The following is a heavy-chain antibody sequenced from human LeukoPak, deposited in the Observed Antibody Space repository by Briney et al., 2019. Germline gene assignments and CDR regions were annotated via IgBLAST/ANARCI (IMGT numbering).Heavy chain of an antibody. CDR1: GFTFSSYA. J-gene: IGHJ4*02. CDR3: AIDTVKEGYSYGGGFGY. Sequence: QPGGSLRLSCAASGFTFSSYAMSWVRQAPGKGLEWVSAISGSGGSTYYADSVKGRFTISRDNSKNTVYLQMNSLRADDTAVYFCAIDTVKEGYSYGGGFGYSGQGTLVTVSS. V-gene: IGHV3-23*01. D-gene: IGHD5-18*01. CDR2: ISGSGGST.